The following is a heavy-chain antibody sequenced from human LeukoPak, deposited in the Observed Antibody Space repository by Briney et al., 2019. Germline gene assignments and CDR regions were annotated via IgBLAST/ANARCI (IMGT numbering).Heavy chain of an antibody. CDR2: INPSGGST. CDR3: ASELGHDAFDI. D-gene: IGHD6-13*01. V-gene: IGHV1-46*01. Sequence: ASVKVSCKASGYTFTSYYMHWVQQAPGQGLEWMGIINPSGGSTSYAQKFQGRVTMTRDTSTSTVYMELSSLRSEDTAVYYCASELGHDAFDIWGQGTMVTVSS. J-gene: IGHJ3*02. CDR1: GYTFTSYY.